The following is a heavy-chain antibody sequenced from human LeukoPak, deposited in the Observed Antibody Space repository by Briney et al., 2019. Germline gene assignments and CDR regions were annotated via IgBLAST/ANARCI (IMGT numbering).Heavy chain of an antibody. D-gene: IGHD2-2*01. Sequence: GESLKISCKGSGYSFTSYWIGWVRQMPGKGLEWMGIIYPGDSDTTYSPSFQGQVTISADKSISIAYLQWSSLKASDTAIYYCTRHSRGYCTSTSCFLYAFDMWGQGTMVTVS. V-gene: IGHV5-51*01. CDR1: GYSFTSYW. CDR2: IYPGDSDT. J-gene: IGHJ3*02. CDR3: TRHSRGYCTSTSCFLYAFDM.